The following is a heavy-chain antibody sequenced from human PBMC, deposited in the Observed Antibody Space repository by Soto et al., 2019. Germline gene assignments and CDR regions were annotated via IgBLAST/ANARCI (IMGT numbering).Heavy chain of an antibody. Sequence: SETFSLTGTVSGGSISRYCWSWIRQPAGKRMEWFGRIYSRGSTNYNPSLKSRVTMSVDTSKNQFSLKRSSVTAADTAVYYCARGIPQFSPRYYYYGMDVWGQGTTVTVSS. D-gene: IGHD2-21*01. J-gene: IGHJ6*02. CDR2: IYSRGST. V-gene: IGHV4-4*07. CDR3: ARGIPQFSPRYYYYGMDV. CDR1: GGSISRYC.